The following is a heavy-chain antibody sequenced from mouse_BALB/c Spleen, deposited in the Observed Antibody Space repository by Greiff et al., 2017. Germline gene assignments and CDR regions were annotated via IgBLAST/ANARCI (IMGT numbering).Heavy chain of an antibody. Sequence: VQLQQPGAELVRPGASVKLSCKASGYTFTSYWINWVKQRPGQGLEWIGNIYPSDSYTNYNQKFKDKATLTVDKSSSTAYMQLSSPTSEDSAVYYCTRRDRYDAMDYWGQGTSVTVSS. CDR3: TRRDRYDAMDY. J-gene: IGHJ4*01. CDR1: GYTFTSYW. D-gene: IGHD2-14*01. V-gene: IGHV1-69*02. CDR2: IYPSDSYT.